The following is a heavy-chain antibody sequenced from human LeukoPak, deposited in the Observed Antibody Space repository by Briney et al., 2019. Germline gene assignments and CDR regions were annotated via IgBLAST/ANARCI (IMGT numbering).Heavy chain of an antibody. V-gene: IGHV3-48*03. CDR2: ISSSGSTI. D-gene: IGHD5-24*01. J-gene: IGHJ6*02. CDR3: ARGSRDGYNWGYYYYGMDV. CDR1: GFTFSSYE. Sequence: PGGSLRLSCAASGFTFSSYEMNWVRQASGKGLEWVSYISSSGSTIYYADSVKGRFTISRDNAKNSLYLQMNSLRAEDTAVYYCARGSRDGYNWGYYYYGMDVWGQGTTVTVSS.